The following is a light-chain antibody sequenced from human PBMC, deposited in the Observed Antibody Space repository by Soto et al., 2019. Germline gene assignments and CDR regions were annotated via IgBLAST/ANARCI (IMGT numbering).Light chain of an antibody. CDR2: GAS. CDR3: QQYNIWPRT. Sequence: EIVMSQSPATLSVSPGEGATLSCRATQSVSSNLAWYQQKVGQAPRLLIYGASTRATGIPARFSGSGSETEFTLTISSLQSEDFAVYYCQQYNIWPRTFGQGTKVEIK. CDR1: QSVSSN. J-gene: IGKJ1*01. V-gene: IGKV3-15*01.